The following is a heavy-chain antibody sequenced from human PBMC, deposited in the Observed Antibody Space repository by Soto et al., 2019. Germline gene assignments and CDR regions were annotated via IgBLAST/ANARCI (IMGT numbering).Heavy chain of an antibody. V-gene: IGHV3-48*03. J-gene: IGHJ5*02. CDR3: ARDRSSGVITTTPPGNWFDP. Sequence: EVQLVESGGGLVQPGGSLRLSCAASGFTFSSYEMNWVRQAPGKGLEWVSYISSSGSTIYYADSVKGRFTISRDNAKNSLYLQMNSLRAEDTAVYYCARDRSSGVITTTPPGNWFDPWGQGTLVTVSS. CDR1: GFTFSSYE. D-gene: IGHD2-15*01. CDR2: ISSSGSTI.